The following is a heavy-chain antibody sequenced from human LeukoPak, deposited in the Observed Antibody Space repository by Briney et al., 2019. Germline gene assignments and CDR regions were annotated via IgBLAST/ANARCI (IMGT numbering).Heavy chain of an antibody. CDR3: AREPSYSSSWYTSYDY. V-gene: IGHV3-48*01. Sequence: GGSLRLSCVASGFNFNNYNMNWVRQAPGKGLEWVSYITLSSSTIYYADSVKGRFTISRDNAKNSVYLQMNSLRAEDTAVYYCAREPSYSSSWYTSYDYWGQGTLVTVSS. CDR2: ITLSSSTI. J-gene: IGHJ4*02. CDR1: GFNFNNYN. D-gene: IGHD6-13*01.